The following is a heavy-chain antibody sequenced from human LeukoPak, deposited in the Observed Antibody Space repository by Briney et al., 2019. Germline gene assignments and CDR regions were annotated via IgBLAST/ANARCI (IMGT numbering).Heavy chain of an antibody. D-gene: IGHD1-26*01. Sequence: GASLRLSCAASGFTFSSYAMSWVRQAPGKGLEWVSAISGSGGSTYYADSVKGRFTISRDNSKNTLYLQMNSLRAEDTAVYYCAKFGRYFYYLDYWGQGTLVTVSS. J-gene: IGHJ4*02. CDR3: AKFGRYFYYLDY. V-gene: IGHV3-23*01. CDR2: ISGSGGST. CDR1: GFTFSSYA.